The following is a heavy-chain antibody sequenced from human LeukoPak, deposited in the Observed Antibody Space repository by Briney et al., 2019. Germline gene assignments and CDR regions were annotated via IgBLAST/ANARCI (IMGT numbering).Heavy chain of an antibody. V-gene: IGHV4-59*01. CDR3: ARDRGFLDWFDP. CDR2: IYYSGST. J-gene: IGHJ5*02. CDR1: GGSIGSYY. Sequence: SETLSLTCTVSGGSIGSYYWSWVRQPPGKGLEWIGHIYYSGSTNYNPSLKSRVTISVDTTKNQFSLKLSSVTAADTAVYYCARDRGFLDWFDPWGQGTLVTVSS.